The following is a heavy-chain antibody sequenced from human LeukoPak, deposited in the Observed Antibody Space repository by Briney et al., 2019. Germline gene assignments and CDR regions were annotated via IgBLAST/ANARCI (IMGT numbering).Heavy chain of an antibody. CDR1: GGSISSYY. CDR3: ARTNYDILTGYYSRYYYFDY. V-gene: IGHV4-59*05. J-gene: IGHJ4*02. Sequence: SETPSLTCTVSGGSISSYYWSWIRQPPGKGLEWIGSIYYSGSTYYNPSLKSRVNISVDTSKNQFSLKLSSVTAADTAVYYCARTNYDILTGYYSRYYYFDYWGQGTLVTVSS. CDR2: IYYSGST. D-gene: IGHD3-9*01.